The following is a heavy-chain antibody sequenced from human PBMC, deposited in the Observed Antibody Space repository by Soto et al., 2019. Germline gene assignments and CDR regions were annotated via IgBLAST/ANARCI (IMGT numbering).Heavy chain of an antibody. J-gene: IGHJ6*02. V-gene: IGHV4-34*01. CDR3: ARGSDYYGSGSYYKYYYYGMDV. D-gene: IGHD3-10*01. CDR2: LNHSGST. Sequence: SVTLSLTCPVYGGSFRGYYWSWLRQPPGRWLEWIGELNHSGSTNYNPSLKSRVTISVDTSKNQFSLKLSSVTAADTAVYYCARGSDYYGSGSYYKYYYYGMDVWGQGTTVT. CDR1: GGSFRGYY.